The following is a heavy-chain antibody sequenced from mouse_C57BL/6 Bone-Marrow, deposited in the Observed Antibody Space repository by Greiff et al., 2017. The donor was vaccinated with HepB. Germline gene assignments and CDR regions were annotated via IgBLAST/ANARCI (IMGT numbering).Heavy chain of an antibody. J-gene: IGHJ4*01. CDR2: ISSGSSTI. Sequence: EVMLVESGGGLVKPGGSLKLSCAASGFTFSDYGMHWVRQAPEKGLEWVAYISSGSSTIYYADTVKGRFTISRDNAKNTLFLQMTSLRSEDTAMYYCARGPPYYYAMDYWGQGTSVTVSS. CDR1: GFTFSDYG. CDR3: ARGPPYYYAMDY. V-gene: IGHV5-17*01.